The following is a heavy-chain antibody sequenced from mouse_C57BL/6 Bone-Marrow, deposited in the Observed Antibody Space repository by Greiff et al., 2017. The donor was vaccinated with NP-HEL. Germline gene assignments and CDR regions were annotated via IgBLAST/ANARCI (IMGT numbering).Heavy chain of an antibody. CDR1: GFTFTDYS. Sequence: EVKLLESGAELVRPGASVKLSCTASGFTFTDYSMHWVKQRPEQGLEWIGRIDPEDGDTEYAPKFQGKATMTADTSSNTAYLQLSSLTSEDTAVYYCTTAYYSNSFDYWGQGTTLTVSS. D-gene: IGHD2-5*01. CDR3: TTAYYSNSFDY. J-gene: IGHJ2*01. CDR2: IDPEDGDT. V-gene: IGHV14-1*01.